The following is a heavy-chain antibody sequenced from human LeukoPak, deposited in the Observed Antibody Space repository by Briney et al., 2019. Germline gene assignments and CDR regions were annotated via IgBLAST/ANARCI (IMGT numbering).Heavy chain of an antibody. CDR2: IYASGST. CDR1: GASISSYY. Sequence: SSETLSLTCTVSGASISSYYWSWIRQPAGKGLEWIGRIYASGSTNYNPSLKSRVIMSIDTSKNQFSLKLSSVTAADTAVYYCAREDRSSWAPGPLWGQGTQVTVSS. D-gene: IGHD6-13*01. V-gene: IGHV4-4*07. CDR3: AREDRSSWAPGPL. J-gene: IGHJ4*02.